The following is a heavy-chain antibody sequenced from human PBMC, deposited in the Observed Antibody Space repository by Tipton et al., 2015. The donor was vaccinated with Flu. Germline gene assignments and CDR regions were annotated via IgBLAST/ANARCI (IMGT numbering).Heavy chain of an antibody. V-gene: IGHV4-38-2*02. CDR1: GYSISSDYY. CDR3: ARRTFSNYVSEPKNWFDF. CDR2: ICPGSP. Sequence: TLSLTCTVSGYSISSDYYWGWIRQPPGKGLEWIGNICPGSPYYNPSLRSRVTMSVARSYDQFSLRLSSVTAADTAVYYCARRTFSNYVSEPKNWFDFWGQGALVTVSS. J-gene: IGHJ5*01. D-gene: IGHD4-11*01.